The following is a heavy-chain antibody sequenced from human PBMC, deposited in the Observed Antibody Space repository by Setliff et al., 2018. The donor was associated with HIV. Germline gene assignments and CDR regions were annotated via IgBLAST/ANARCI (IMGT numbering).Heavy chain of an antibody. Sequence: ASVKVSCKASGYTFTSYAMHWVRQAPGQRLEWMGWINAGNGNTKYSQKFQGRVTITRDTSASTAYMELSSLRSEDTAVYYCARVTMVRGVSWGWFDPWGQGTLVTVSS. CDR3: ARVTMVRGVSWGWFDP. CDR2: INAGNGNT. V-gene: IGHV1-3*01. J-gene: IGHJ5*02. CDR1: GYTFTSYA. D-gene: IGHD3-10*01.